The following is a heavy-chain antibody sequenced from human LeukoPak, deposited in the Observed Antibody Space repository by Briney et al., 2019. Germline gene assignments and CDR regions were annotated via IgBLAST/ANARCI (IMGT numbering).Heavy chain of an antibody. Sequence: GGSLRLSCAASGFTFSSYSMNWVRQAPGKGLEWVSSISSSSSYIYYADSVKGRFTISRDNAKNSLYLQMNSLRAEDTAVYYCAYARRDGHPNIGGGAFDIWGQGTMVTVSS. CDR3: AYARRDGHPNIGGGAFDI. D-gene: IGHD2/OR15-2a*01. V-gene: IGHV3-21*01. CDR2: ISSSSSYI. J-gene: IGHJ3*02. CDR1: GFTFSSYS.